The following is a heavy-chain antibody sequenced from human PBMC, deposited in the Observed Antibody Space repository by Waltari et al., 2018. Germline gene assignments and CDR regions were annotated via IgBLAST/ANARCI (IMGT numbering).Heavy chain of an antibody. CDR2: INSEGSST. J-gene: IGHJ4*02. D-gene: IGHD6-13*01. CDR1: GFIFSTYW. Sequence: EVQLVESGGGLVQPGGSLRLSCVASGFIFSTYWMDWVRQAPGKGLVWVSRINSEGSSTTYADSVKGQFTISRDNAKNTLYLHMSSLRAEDTAVYYCVRENRAAAGLESWGQGTLVTVSS. V-gene: IGHV3-74*01. CDR3: VRENRAAAGLES.